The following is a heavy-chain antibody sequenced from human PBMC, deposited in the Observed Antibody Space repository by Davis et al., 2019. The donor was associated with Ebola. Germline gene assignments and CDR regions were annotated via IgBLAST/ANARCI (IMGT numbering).Heavy chain of an antibody. CDR3: ARDSSSSSGYYYYYYGMDV. Sequence: SETLSLTCAVYGGSFSGYYWSWIRQPPGKGLEWIGEINHSGSTNYNPSLKSRVTISVDTSKNQFSLKLSSVTAADTAVYYCARDSSSSSGYYYYYYGMDVWGKGTTVTVSS. J-gene: IGHJ6*04. CDR1: GGSFSGYY. D-gene: IGHD2-2*01. V-gene: IGHV4-34*01. CDR2: INHSGST.